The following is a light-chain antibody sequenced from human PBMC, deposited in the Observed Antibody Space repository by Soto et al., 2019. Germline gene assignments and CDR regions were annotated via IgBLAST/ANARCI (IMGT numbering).Light chain of an antibody. CDR2: GAS. V-gene: IGKV3-15*01. CDR3: QQYKDWPPLT. Sequence: EIILTQSPGTLSVSPGETVTLVCRASQSVSVYLAWYQQKSGQPPRLLIHGASDRATGVPARFSGSGSGTEFTLRISSLQSEAFGTYYGQQYKDWPPLTFGGGTRVDIK. CDR1: QSVSVY. J-gene: IGKJ4*01.